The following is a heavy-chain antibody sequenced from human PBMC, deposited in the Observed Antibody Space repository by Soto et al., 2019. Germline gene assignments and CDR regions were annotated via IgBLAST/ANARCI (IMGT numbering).Heavy chain of an antibody. J-gene: IGHJ6*02. Sequence: SVKVCCKASGYTFNSYARQWVRQEPGQRLEWMGWINAGNGNTKYSQKFQGRVTITRDTSASTAYMELSSLRSEDTAVYYCARDSPPMDVWGQGTTVTVSS. V-gene: IGHV1-3*01. CDR1: GYTFNSYA. CDR3: ARDSPPMDV. CDR2: INAGNGNT.